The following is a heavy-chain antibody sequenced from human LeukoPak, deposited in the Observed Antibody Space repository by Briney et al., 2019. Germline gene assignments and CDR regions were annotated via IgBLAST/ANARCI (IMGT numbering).Heavy chain of an antibody. CDR1: GGSISSYY. J-gene: IGHJ4*02. D-gene: IGHD3-10*01. Sequence: SETLSLTCTVSGGSISSYYWSWIRQPPGKGLEWIGYIYYSGSTNYNPSLKSRVTISVDTSKNQFSLKLSSVTAADTAVYYCARDRFGSGSSDYWGQGTLVTVSS. CDR2: IYYSGST. CDR3: ARDRFGSGSSDY. V-gene: IGHV4-59*01.